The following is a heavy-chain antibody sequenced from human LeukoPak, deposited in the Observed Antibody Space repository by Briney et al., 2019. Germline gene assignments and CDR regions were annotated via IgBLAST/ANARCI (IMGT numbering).Heavy chain of an antibody. J-gene: IGHJ4*02. Sequence: GGSLRLSCTASGFTFSNYGMHWVRQAPGKGLEWVAVIWYDGSNQYYADSVKGRFTISRDNSKNTLYLQMNSLRAEDTAVYYCAKPDVFFDYWGQGTLVTVSS. CDR3: AKPDVFFDY. V-gene: IGHV3-33*06. D-gene: IGHD3-10*02. CDR1: GFTFSNYG. CDR2: IWYDGSNQ.